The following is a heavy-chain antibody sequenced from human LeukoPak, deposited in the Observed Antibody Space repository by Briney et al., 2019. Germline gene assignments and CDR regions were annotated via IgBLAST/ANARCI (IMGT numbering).Heavy chain of an antibody. J-gene: IGHJ6*03. Sequence: SGGSLRLSCAASGFAFSSSWMSWVRQAPGKGLEWVANIKQDGSETYYVDSLKGRFTVSRDNAKNSVYLQMNNLRAEDTAVYYCARRAPGYCITTSCPDTYYYYYYMDVWGKGTTVTVSS. CDR2: IKQDGSET. CDR3: ARRAPGYCITTSCPDTYYYYYYMDV. V-gene: IGHV3-7*01. D-gene: IGHD2-2*01. CDR1: GFAFSSSW.